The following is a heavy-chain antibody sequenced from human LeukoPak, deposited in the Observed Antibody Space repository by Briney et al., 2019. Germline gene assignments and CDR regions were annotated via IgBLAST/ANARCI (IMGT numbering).Heavy chain of an antibody. Sequence: GGSLRLSCEASGFTFSGHWMTWVRQSPGKGPEWVANIKQDGSEKYYLDSVKGRFTISRDNAESSLCLHMTSLRVEDTAVYYCARLGYSDPYYFDNWGQGTLVTVSS. D-gene: IGHD5-18*01. CDR1: GFTFSGHW. CDR3: ARLGYSDPYYFDN. CDR2: IKQDGSEK. J-gene: IGHJ4*02. V-gene: IGHV3-7*05.